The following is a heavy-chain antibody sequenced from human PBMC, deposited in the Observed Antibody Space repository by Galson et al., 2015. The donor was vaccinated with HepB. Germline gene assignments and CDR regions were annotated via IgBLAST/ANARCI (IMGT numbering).Heavy chain of an antibody. CDR1: GYIFSTHH. D-gene: IGHD6-13*01. Sequence: SVKVSCKASGYIFSTHHMHWVRQAPGQGLEWVGKINPSDDTTTHAQKFQGRITVTRNRSTSTVYMELSSLTSEDTAMYYCARGVATAEGLWDYWGQGTLVTVSS. V-gene: IGHV1-46*01. J-gene: IGHJ4*02. CDR2: INPSDDTT. CDR3: ARGVATAEGLWDY.